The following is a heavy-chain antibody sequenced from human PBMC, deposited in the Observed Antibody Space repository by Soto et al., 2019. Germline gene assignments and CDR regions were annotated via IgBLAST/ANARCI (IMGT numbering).Heavy chain of an antibody. Sequence: PGGSLRLSCAASGFTFSNYAMSWVRQAPGKGLDWISGISGSGDTTYYADSVKGRFTISRDNSKNTLHLRLNSLRVEDTAVYYCAKEGASSWYARAWGQGTLVTVSS. CDR3: AKEGASSWYARA. V-gene: IGHV3-23*01. CDR2: ISGSGDTT. CDR1: GFTFSNYA. D-gene: IGHD6-19*01. J-gene: IGHJ5*02.